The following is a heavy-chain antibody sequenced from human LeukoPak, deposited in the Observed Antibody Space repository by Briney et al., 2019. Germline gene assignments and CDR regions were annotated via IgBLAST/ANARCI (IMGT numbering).Heavy chain of an antibody. J-gene: IGHJ3*02. CDR1: GFTFSTYS. CDR3: ARGRGWGTFDI. V-gene: IGHV3-48*02. CDR2: ISSSSSTI. D-gene: IGHD3-10*01. Sequence: GGSLRLSCTASGFTFSTYSMNWVRQAPGKGLEWVSYISSSSSTIYYADSVKGRFTISRDNAKNSLYLQMNSLRDGDTAVYYCARGRGWGTFDIWGQGTMVTVSS.